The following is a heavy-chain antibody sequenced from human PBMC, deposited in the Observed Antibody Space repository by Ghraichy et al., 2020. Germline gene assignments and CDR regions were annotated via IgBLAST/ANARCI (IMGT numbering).Heavy chain of an antibody. J-gene: IGHJ3*02. CDR2: ISAYNGNT. D-gene: IGHD5-12*01. Sequence: ASVKVSCKASGYTFTSYGISWVRQAPGQGLEWMGWISAYNGNTKYAQKLQGRVTMTTDTSTSTAYMELRSLRSDDTAVYYCARDGSRGVDNDAFDIWGQGTMVTVSS. CDR3: ARDGSRGVDNDAFDI. CDR1: GYTFTSYG. V-gene: IGHV1-18*04.